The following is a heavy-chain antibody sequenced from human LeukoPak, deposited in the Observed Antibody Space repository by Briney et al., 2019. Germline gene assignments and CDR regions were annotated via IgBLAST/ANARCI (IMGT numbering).Heavy chain of an antibody. D-gene: IGHD5-18*01. V-gene: IGHV1-3*01. CDR3: ARDQVQLRPGTLDY. CDR1: GYTFTSYA. J-gene: IGHJ4*02. Sequence: ASVKVSCKASGYTFTSYAMHWVRQAPGQRLEWMGWINAGNGNTKYSQKFQGRVTITRDTSASTANMELSSLRSEDTAVYYCARDQVQLRPGTLDYWGQGTPIAVSS. CDR2: INAGNGNT.